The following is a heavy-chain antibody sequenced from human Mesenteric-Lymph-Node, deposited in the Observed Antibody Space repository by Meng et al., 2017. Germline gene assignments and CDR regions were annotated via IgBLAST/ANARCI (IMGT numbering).Heavy chain of an antibody. J-gene: IGHJ5*02. CDR3: ARDRKHYGERGWFDP. Sequence: QVRLLGSGPGLVKPSETLSLTCAVSGGSISSINWWTWVRQPPGKGLEWIGEIYHSGSTNYNPSLKSRVTISVDKSKNQFSLKLSSVTAADTAVYYCARDRKHYGERGWFDPWGQGTLVTVSS. D-gene: IGHD4-17*01. CDR2: IYHSGST. CDR1: GGSISSINW. V-gene: IGHV4-4*02.